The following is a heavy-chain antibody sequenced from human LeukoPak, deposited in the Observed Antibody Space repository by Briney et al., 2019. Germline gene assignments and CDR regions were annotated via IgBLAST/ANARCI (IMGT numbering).Heavy chain of an antibody. CDR3: ARGRRSGWFFDY. CDR1: GGSFSGYY. CDR2: INHSGST. J-gene: IGHJ4*02. V-gene: IGHV4-34*01. D-gene: IGHD6-19*01. Sequence: SETLSLTCAVYGGSFSGYYWSWIRQPPGKGLEWIGEINHSGSTNYNPSLKSRVTISVDTSKNQFSLKLSSVTAADTAAYYCARGRRSGWFFDYWGQGTLVTVSS.